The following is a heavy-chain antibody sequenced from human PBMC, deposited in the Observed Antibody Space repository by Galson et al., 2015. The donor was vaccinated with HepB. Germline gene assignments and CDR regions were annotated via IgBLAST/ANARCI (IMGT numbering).Heavy chain of an antibody. Sequence: SLRLSCAASGFTFSSYWMSWVRQAPGKGLEWVANIKQDGSEKYYVDSVKGRFTISRDNAKNSLYLQMNSLRAEDTAVYYCARDGGYCSSTSCYVYYYYGMDVWGQGTTVTVSS. D-gene: IGHD2-2*01. CDR3: ARDGGYCSSTSCYVYYYYGMDV. CDR2: IKQDGSEK. CDR1: GFTFSSYW. J-gene: IGHJ6*02. V-gene: IGHV3-7*03.